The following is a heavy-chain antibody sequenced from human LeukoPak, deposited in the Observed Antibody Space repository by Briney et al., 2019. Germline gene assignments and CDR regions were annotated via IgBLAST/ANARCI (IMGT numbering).Heavy chain of an antibody. CDR3: ARHVYYYGSGSTPPYNWFDP. J-gene: IGHJ5*02. Sequence: GESLKISCQASGYTFAKYWIGWVRQMPGKGLEWMGIIYPGDSDTRYSPSFQGQVTISADKSISTAYLQWSSLKASDTAMYYCARHVYYYGSGSTPPYNWFDPWGQGTLVTVSS. CDR2: IYPGDSDT. D-gene: IGHD3-10*01. V-gene: IGHV5-51*01. CDR1: GYTFAKYW.